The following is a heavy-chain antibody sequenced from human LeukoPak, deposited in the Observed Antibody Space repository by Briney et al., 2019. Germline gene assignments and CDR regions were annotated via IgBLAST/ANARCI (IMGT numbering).Heavy chain of an antibody. Sequence: TSETLSLTCTVSGGSISSSSYYWGWIRQPPGKGLEWIGSIYYSGSTYYNPSLKSRVTISVDTSKNQFSLKLSSVTAADTAVYYCARDRDCSGGSCYSTLTHYWGQGTLVTVSS. V-gene: IGHV4-39*07. CDR2: IYYSGST. J-gene: IGHJ4*02. D-gene: IGHD2-15*01. CDR1: GGSISSSSYY. CDR3: ARDRDCSGGSCYSTLTHY.